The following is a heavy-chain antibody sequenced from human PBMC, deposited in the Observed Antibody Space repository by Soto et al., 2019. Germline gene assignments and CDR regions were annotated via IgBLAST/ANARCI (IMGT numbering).Heavy chain of an antibody. Sequence: PSETLSLTCTFSGGSISSSSYSWGWIRQPPGKGLEWIGSIYYSGSTYYNPSLKSRVTISVDTSKNQFSLKLSSVTAADTAVYYCARGYCSGGSCYRYWGQGSKVTVSS. CDR2: IYYSGST. V-gene: IGHV4-39*01. CDR1: GGSISSSSYS. J-gene: IGHJ4*02. CDR3: ARGYCSGGSCYRY. D-gene: IGHD2-15*01.